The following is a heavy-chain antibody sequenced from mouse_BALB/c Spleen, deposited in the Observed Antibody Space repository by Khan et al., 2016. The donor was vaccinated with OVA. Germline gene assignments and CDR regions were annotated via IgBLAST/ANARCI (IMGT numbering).Heavy chain of an antibody. D-gene: IGHD2-5*01. V-gene: IGHV5-9-3*01. J-gene: IGHJ4*01. CDR1: GFTFSSYS. CDR2: ISSGGSYT. Sequence: EVELVESGGGLVKPGGSLKLSCAASGFTFSSYSMSWVRQTPGKRLEWVATISSGGSYTYYPDSVKGRFTISRENAKNTRYLEMSSLRSEDTAMYYCASQEGYYSNPYAMDYWGQGTSVTVSS. CDR3: ASQEGYYSNPYAMDY.